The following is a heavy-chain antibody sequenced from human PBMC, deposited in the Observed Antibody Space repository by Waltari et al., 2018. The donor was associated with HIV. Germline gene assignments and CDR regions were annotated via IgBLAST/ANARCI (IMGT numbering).Heavy chain of an antibody. CDR3: ARGTIESGVTAGFGF. CDR1: GGSIRSSGHY. D-gene: IGHD2-21*02. V-gene: IGHV4-39*01. CDR2: IYYTGTT. Sequence: QLQLQESGPGLVRPSETLSLTCSVSGGSIRSSGHYWGWLRQSSGKGLELVGSIYYTGTTYYSPSLKNRLTMSVDATKGQFSLTLKSGTAADTAIYYCARGTIESGVTAGFGFWGQGTLVAVSS. J-gene: IGHJ4*02.